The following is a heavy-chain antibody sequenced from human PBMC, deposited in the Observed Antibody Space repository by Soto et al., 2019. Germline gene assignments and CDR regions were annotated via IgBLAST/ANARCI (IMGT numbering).Heavy chain of an antibody. CDR3: ARGPTMVRGKDFDY. D-gene: IGHD3-10*01. Sequence: SGTPSLTYTFSGGSINSGVFYLSWIRQHPGKGLEWIGYIYSSESTNYNPSLKSRVSISVDTSKNQVSLKVTSVTAADTAVYYCARGPTMVRGKDFDYWGQGTLVTSP. CDR2: IYSSEST. J-gene: IGHJ4*02. V-gene: IGHV4-61*08. CDR1: GGSINSGVFY.